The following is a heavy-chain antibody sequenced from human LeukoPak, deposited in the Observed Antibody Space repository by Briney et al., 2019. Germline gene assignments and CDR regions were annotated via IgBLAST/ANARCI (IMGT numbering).Heavy chain of an antibody. CDR2: ISTYTGNT. V-gene: IGHV1-18*01. CDR1: GYSFTSYG. D-gene: IGHD5-12*01. J-gene: IGHJ4*02. CDR3: AREVAGYSASDY. Sequence: ASVKVSCKASGYSFTSYGISWVRQAPGQGLEWMGWISTYTGNTNYAQKLQGRVTVTRDTSASTAYMDLSSLRSEDTAVYYCAREVAGYSASDYWGQGTLVTVSS.